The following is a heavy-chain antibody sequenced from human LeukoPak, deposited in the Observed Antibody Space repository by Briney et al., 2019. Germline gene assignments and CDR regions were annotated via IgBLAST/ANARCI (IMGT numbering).Heavy chain of an antibody. CDR1: GGSISSYY. CDR2: IYYSGST. CDR3: ARIFGGHSGYDLALYYYYYMDV. J-gene: IGHJ6*03. Sequence: SETLSLTCTVSGGSISSYYWSWIGQPPGKGLGWLGYIYYSGSTNYNPSLKSRVTISVDTSKNQFSLKLSSVTAADTAVYYCARIFGGHSGYDLALYYYYYMDVWGKGTTVTVSS. V-gene: IGHV4-59*08. D-gene: IGHD5-12*01.